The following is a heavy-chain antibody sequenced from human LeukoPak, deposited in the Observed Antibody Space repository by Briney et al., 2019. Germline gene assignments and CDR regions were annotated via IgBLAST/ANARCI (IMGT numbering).Heavy chain of an antibody. Sequence: GGSLRLSCAAAGFTFSSYAMHWVRQAPGKGLEWVAVISYDGSNKYYADSVKGRFTISRDNSKNTLYLQMNSLRAEDTAVYCCARDAYSSGWSWSDYYYYGMDVWGQGTTVTVSS. D-gene: IGHD6-19*01. CDR3: ARDAYSSGWSWSDYYYYGMDV. J-gene: IGHJ6*02. V-gene: IGHV3-30*04. CDR2: ISYDGSNK. CDR1: GFTFSSYA.